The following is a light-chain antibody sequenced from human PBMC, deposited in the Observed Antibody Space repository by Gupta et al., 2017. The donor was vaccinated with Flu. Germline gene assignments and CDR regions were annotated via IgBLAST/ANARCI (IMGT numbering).Light chain of an antibody. CDR3: LAWDASLNGWV. CDR2: SNN. CDR1: SSNVGSNT. Sequence: QSVLTQPPSASETPGPRVTISCSGRSSNVGSNTVNWFQQLPGTAPKLLIYSNNQRPSGVPDRFSGSKSGPSASLAISGLQSEDEADYYCLAWDASLNGWVFGGGTKLTVL. J-gene: IGLJ3*02. V-gene: IGLV1-44*01.